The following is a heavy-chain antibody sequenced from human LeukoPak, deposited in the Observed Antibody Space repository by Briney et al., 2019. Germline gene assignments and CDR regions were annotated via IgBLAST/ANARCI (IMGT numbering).Heavy chain of an antibody. V-gene: IGHV3-15*01. CDR2: IKSKTDGGTT. CDR1: GFTFSNAW. J-gene: IGHJ4*02. D-gene: IGHD3-22*01. CDR3: THFGSSGVRPDY. Sequence: GGSLRLSCAASGFTFSNAWMSWVRQAPGKGLEWVSRIKSKTDGGTTDYAAPVKGRFTISRDDSKNTLYLQMNSLKTEDTAVYYCTHFGSSGVRPDYWGQGTLVTVSS.